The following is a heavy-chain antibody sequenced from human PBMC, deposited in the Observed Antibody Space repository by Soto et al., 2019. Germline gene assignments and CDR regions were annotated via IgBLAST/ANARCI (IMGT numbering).Heavy chain of an antibody. CDR3: ARERVYCTNGVCYTGGYYYYYMDV. Sequence: QVQLVESGGGVVQPGRSLRLSCAASGFTFSSYGMHWVRQAPGEGLEWVAVIWYDGSNKYYADSVKGRFTISRDNAKNTLYIQMNSLRAEDTAVYYCARERVYCTNGVCYTGGYYYYYMDVWGKGTTVTVCS. D-gene: IGHD2-8*01. V-gene: IGHV3-33*01. J-gene: IGHJ6*03. CDR1: GFTFSSYG. CDR2: IWYDGSNK.